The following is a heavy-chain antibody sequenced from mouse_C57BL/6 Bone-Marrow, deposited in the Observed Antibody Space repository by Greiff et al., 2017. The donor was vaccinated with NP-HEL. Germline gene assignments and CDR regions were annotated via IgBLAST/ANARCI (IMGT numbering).Heavy chain of an antibody. Sequence: EVQGVESGGGLVQPKGSLKLSCAASGFTFNTYAMHWVRQAPGKGLEWVARIRSTSSNYATYSAASVKDRFTISRDDSQSMLYLQMNNLKTEDTDMYYCVTSNPYYYAMDYWGQGTSVTVSS. V-gene: IGHV10-3*01. CDR2: IRSTSSNYAT. J-gene: IGHJ4*01. CDR1: GFTFNTYA. D-gene: IGHD2-5*01. CDR3: VTSNPYYYAMDY.